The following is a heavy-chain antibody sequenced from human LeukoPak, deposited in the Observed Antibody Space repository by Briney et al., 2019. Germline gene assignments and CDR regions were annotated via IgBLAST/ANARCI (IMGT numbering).Heavy chain of an antibody. CDR1: GFTFSSYS. CDR2: ISSSSSTI. CDR3: ARDSFYGDYVSFDY. D-gene: IGHD4-17*01. V-gene: IGHV3-48*01. J-gene: IGHJ4*02. Sequence: PGGSLRLSCAASGFTFSSYSMNWVRQAPGKGLEWVSYISSSSSTIYYADSVKGRFTISRDNAKNSLYLQMNSLRAEDTAVYYCARDSFYGDYVSFDYWGQGTLVTVSS.